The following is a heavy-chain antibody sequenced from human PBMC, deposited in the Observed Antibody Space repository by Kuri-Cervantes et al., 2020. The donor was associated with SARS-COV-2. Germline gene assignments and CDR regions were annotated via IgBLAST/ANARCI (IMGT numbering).Heavy chain of an antibody. Sequence: GGSLRPSWAASGFTFSSYWMSWVRQAPGKGLEWVANIKQDGSEKYYVDSVKGRFTISRDNAKNSLYLQMNSLRAEDTAVYYCARDTRLRFLEDDDAFDIWGQGTMVTVSS. V-gene: IGHV3-7*01. CDR1: GFTFSSYW. D-gene: IGHD3-3*01. CDR3: ARDTRLRFLEDDDAFDI. CDR2: IKQDGSEK. J-gene: IGHJ3*02.